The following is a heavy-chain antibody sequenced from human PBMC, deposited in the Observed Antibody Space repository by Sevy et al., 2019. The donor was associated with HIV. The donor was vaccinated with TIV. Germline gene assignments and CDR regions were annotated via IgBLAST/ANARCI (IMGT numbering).Heavy chain of an antibody. CDR1: GGSFSSYY. CDR3: ATGLGNYGDY. CDR2: ISHSGST. Sequence: SDTLSLTCAVYGGSFSSYYGSWIRQPPGKGLEWIGEISHSGSTNYNPSLKSRVTISVDTSKNQFSLKLSSVTAADTAVYYCATGLGNYGDYWGQGTLVTVSS. D-gene: IGHD4-17*01. J-gene: IGHJ4*02. V-gene: IGHV4-34*01.